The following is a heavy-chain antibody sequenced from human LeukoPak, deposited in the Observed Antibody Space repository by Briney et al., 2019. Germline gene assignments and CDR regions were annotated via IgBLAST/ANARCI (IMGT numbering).Heavy chain of an antibody. V-gene: IGHV3-23*01. J-gene: IGHJ4*02. CDR1: GFTFSSYG. CDR3: AKATRVRRGSGSFHFDY. CDR2: ISGSGGST. D-gene: IGHD3-10*01. Sequence: GGSLRLSCAVSGFTFSSYGMSWVRQAPGKGLEWVSAISGSGGSTYYADSVKGRFTISRDNSKNTLYLQMNSLRAEDTAVYYCAKATRVRRGSGSFHFDYWGQGTLVTVSS.